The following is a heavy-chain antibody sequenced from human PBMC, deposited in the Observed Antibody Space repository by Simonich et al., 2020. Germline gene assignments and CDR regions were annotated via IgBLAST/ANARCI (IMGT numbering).Heavy chain of an antibody. CDR2: ISSSGSTI. J-gene: IGHJ6*02. V-gene: IGHV3-48*03. CDR3: ARDFRLQLVEIGTYYYYGMDV. D-gene: IGHD6-6*01. Sequence: EVQLVESGGGLVQPGGSLRLSCAASGFTFSSYEMNWVRQAPGKGLECVTYISSSGSTIYYADSVKGRCTIARDNAKNSLYLQMNSLRAEDTAVYYCARDFRLQLVEIGTYYYYGMDVWGQGTTVTVSS. CDR1: GFTFSSYE.